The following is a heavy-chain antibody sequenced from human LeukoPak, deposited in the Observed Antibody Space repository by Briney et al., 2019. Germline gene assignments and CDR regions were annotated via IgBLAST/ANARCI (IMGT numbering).Heavy chain of an antibody. CDR1: GFAFNSYG. Sequence: PGGSLRLSCVGSGFAFNSYGMTWVRQAPGKGLEWISSITTSGTSTDYADSVKGRFTISRDNLKNSLYLHMHSLRVEDTAVYYCARHRYYFDYWGQGSLVMVSS. CDR3: ARHRYYFDY. J-gene: IGHJ4*02. CDR2: ITTSGTST. V-gene: IGHV3-21*06.